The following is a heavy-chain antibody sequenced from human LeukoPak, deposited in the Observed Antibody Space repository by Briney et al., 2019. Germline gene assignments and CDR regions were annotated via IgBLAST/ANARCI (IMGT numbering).Heavy chain of an antibody. CDR1: GFTFSSYE. CDR2: LTSSGSTI. Sequence: GGSLRLSCAASGFTFSSYEMNWVRQAPGQGLEGFSYLTSSGSTIYYADSVKGRFTISRDNAKNSLYLQMTSLRAEDTAVYYCARGAAGGCPDYWGQGTLVTVSS. J-gene: IGHJ4*02. CDR3: ARGAAGGCPDY. D-gene: IGHD3-16*01. V-gene: IGHV3-48*03.